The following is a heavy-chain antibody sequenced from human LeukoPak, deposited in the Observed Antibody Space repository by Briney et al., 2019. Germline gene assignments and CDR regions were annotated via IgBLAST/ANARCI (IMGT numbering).Heavy chain of an antibody. CDR1: GGTFSGYF. CDR2: IHYSGTT. V-gene: IGHV4-34*01. J-gene: IGHJ4*02. D-gene: IGHD3-22*01. Sequence: SETLSLSCAVSGGTFSGYFLSWVRQSPGKGLEWVGEIHYSGTTNYNPSLNSRVTISEDTSKNQFYLNLSSVTAADTAVYYCARRYYYNMGSFPFDFWGQGTLVTVSS. CDR3: ARRYYYNMGSFPFDF.